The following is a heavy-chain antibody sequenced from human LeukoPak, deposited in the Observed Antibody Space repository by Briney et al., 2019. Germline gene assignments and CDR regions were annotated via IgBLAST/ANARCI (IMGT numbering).Heavy chain of an antibody. J-gene: IGHJ6*02. CDR2: FDPEDGET. D-gene: IGHD6-25*01. Sequence: ASVKVSCKVSGYTLTELSMHWVRQAPGKGLEWMGGFDPEDGETIYAQKFQGRVTMTEDTSTDTAYMELSSLRSEDTAVYYCATGNTGYSSVAYYYYGMDVWGQGTTVTVSS. CDR3: ATGNTGYSSVAYYYYGMDV. CDR1: GYTLTELS. V-gene: IGHV1-24*01.